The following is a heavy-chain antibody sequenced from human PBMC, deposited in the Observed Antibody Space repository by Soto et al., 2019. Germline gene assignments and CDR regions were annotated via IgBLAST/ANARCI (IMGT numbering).Heavy chain of an antibody. Sequence: VRLVQSGAEVKTPGSSVRVSCRAPGDIFTRYSFSWVRQAPGQGLEWMGGVIPVFGTSNYGRKFQGRVTITADRSANTAFLDMSGLRYDDTAVYYCAGAPAGDYYYYYKFDIWGQGTAVTVSS. V-gene: IGHV1-69*06. J-gene: IGHJ6*02. CDR2: VIPVFGTS. CDR1: GDIFTRYS. CDR3: AGAPAGDYYYYYKFDI. D-gene: IGHD2-21*02.